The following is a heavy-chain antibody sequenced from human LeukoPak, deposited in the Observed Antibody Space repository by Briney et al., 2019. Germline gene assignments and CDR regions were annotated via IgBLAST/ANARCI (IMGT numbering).Heavy chain of an antibody. Sequence: GGSLRLSCAASGFTFSSYAMHWVRQAPGKGLEWVAVISYDGSNKYYADSVKGRFTISRDNSMNTLYLQMNSLRAEDTAVYYCAGSSGYYLSYWGQGTLVTVSS. CDR2: ISYDGSNK. CDR3: AGSSGYYLSY. D-gene: IGHD3-22*01. J-gene: IGHJ4*02. CDR1: GFTFSSYA. V-gene: IGHV3-30-3*01.